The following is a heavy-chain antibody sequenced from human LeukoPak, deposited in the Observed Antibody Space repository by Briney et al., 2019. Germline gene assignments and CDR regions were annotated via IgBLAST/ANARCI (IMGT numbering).Heavy chain of an antibody. J-gene: IGHJ5*02. CDR3: ARAGVVSSSWYSHNWFDP. CDR1: GGSFSGYY. Sequence: SETLFLTCAVYGGSFSGYYWSWIRQPPGKGLEWIGEINHSGSTNYNPSLKSRVTISVDTSKNQFSLKLSSVTAADTAVYYCARAGVVSSSWYSHNWFDPWGQGTLVTVSS. D-gene: IGHD6-13*01. CDR2: INHSGST. V-gene: IGHV4-34*01.